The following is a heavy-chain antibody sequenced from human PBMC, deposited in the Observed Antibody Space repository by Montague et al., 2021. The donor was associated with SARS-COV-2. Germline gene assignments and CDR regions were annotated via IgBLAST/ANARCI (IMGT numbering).Heavy chain of an antibody. V-gene: IGHV3-30-3*01. CDR2: ISYDGSNK. CDR1: GFTFSSYA. D-gene: IGHD3-9*01. Sequence: SLRLSCAASGFTFSSYAMHWVRQAPGKGLEWVAVISYDGSNKYYADSVKGRFTISRDNSRNTLYLQMNSLRAEDTAVYYCASPRGPSYYDILTGSAFDYWGQGTRVTVSS. CDR3: ASPRGPSYYDILTGSAFDY. J-gene: IGHJ4*02.